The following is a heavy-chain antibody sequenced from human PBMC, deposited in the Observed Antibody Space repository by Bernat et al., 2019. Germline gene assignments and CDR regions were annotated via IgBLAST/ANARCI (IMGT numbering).Heavy chain of an antibody. CDR1: GSRFSDYY. CDR3: ASDSPRGDY. V-gene: IGHV3-11*05. Sequence: QVQLVESGGGLVKPGGSLRLSCAASGSRFSDYYLAWIRQAPGKGLEWVSYISSGSRYTDYADSVKGRFTISRDDVKNSLYLQMDSLRAEDTAVYYCASDSPRGDYWGQGTLVTVSS. CDR2: ISSGSRYT. J-gene: IGHJ4*02. D-gene: IGHD3-10*01.